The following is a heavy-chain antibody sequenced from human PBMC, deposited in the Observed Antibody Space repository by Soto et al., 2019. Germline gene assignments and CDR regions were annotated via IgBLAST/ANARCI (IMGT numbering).Heavy chain of an antibody. Sequence: SETLSLTCAVYGGSFRGYYWSWVRQSPGKGLEWIGEINHSGNTNQNPSLKSRVTISVDTSKNQFSLSLRSVTAADRAVYYCARGIHLSAAVQGDAPDKYHLDYWGQGTVVTVSS. CDR1: GGSFRGYY. D-gene: IGHD6-25*01. J-gene: IGHJ4*02. CDR3: ARGIHLSAAVQGDAPDKYHLDY. V-gene: IGHV4-34*01. CDR2: INHSGNT.